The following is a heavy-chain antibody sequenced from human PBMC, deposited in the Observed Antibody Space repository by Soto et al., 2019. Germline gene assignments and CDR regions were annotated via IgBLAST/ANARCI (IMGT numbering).Heavy chain of an antibody. J-gene: IGHJ6*02. CDR2: ISSSSSTI. V-gene: IGHV3-48*01. CDR3: ATLMHFVRRHGGNSGYDLFGYYYYGMDV. D-gene: IGHD5-12*01. Sequence: GGSLRLSCAASGFTFSSYSMNWVRQAPGKGLEWVSYISSSSSTIYYADSVKGRFTISRDNAKNSLYLQMNSLRAEDTAVYYCATLMHFVRRHGGNSGYDLFGYYYYGMDVWGQGTTVTV. CDR1: GFTFSSYS.